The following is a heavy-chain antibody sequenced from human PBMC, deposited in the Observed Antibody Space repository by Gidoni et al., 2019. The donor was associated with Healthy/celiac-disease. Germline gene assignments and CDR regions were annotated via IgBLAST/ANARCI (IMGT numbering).Heavy chain of an antibody. CDR2: ISAYNGNT. J-gene: IGHJ4*02. V-gene: IGHV1-18*01. CDR3: ARDGPYSSSWGRFDY. CDR1: GYTFTSYG. D-gene: IGHD6-13*01. Sequence: QVQLVQSGAEVKKPGASVTVSCKASGYTFTSYGISWVRQAPGQGLKGMGWISAYNGNTNYAQKRQGRVTMTKDTSTSTAYMELRSLRSDDTAVYYCARDGPYSSSWGRFDYWGQGTLVTVSS.